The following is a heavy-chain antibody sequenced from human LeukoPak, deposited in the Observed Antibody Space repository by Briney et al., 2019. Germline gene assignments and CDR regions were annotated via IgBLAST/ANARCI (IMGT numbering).Heavy chain of an antibody. CDR1: GGSFSGYY. V-gene: IGHV4-34*01. Sequence: KPSETLSLTCAVYGGSFSGYYWSWIRQPPGKGLEWIGEINHSGSTNYNPSLKSRVTISVDTSKNQFSLKLSSVTAADTAVYYCARESSSSAFDIWGQGTMVTVSS. CDR2: INHSGST. D-gene: IGHD6-6*01. CDR3: ARESSSSAFDI. J-gene: IGHJ3*02.